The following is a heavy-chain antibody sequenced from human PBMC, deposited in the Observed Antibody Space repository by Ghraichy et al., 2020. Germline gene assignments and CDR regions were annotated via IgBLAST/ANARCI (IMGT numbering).Heavy chain of an antibody. V-gene: IGHV2-5*02. CDR1: GFSLTTSGVG. D-gene: IGHD3-10*01. CDR3: AHRPPSISIYNGDGFDS. J-gene: IGHJ3*02. Sequence: SGPTLVKPTQTLTLTCTFSGFSLTTSGVGVGWIRQPPGKAPEWLALLYWDDDKRYSPSLKSRLSITRATSKNQVVLTMTNMDPVDTATYYCAHRPPSISIYNGDGFDSWGKGTMVNVSS. CDR2: LYWDDDK.